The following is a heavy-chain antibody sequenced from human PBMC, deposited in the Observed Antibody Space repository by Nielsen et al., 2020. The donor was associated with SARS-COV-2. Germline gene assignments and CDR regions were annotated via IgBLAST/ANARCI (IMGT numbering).Heavy chain of an antibody. D-gene: IGHD4-17*01. Sequence: ASMKVSCRASGYTFTSYDINWVRQATGQGLEWMGWMNPNSGNTGYAQKFQGRVTMTRNTSISTADMELSSLRSEDTAVYYCARGRRDRSLTTVPAYYFDYWGQGTLVTVSS. CDR2: MNPNSGNT. J-gene: IGHJ4*02. CDR3: ARGRRDRSLTTVPAYYFDY. CDR1: GYTFTSYD. V-gene: IGHV1-8*01.